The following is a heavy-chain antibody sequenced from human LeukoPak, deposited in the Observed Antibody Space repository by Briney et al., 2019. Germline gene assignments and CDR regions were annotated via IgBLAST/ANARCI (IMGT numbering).Heavy chain of an antibody. J-gene: IGHJ4*02. CDR1: GGSISSGSYY. CDR2: IYYSGST. V-gene: IGHV4-61*01. Sequence: SQTLSLTCTVSGGSISSGSYYWSWIRQPPGKGLEWIGYIYYSGSTNYNPSLKSRVTISVDTSKNQFSLKLSSVTAADTAVYYCARVLRHGYFDYWGQGTLVTVSS. CDR3: ARVLRHGYFDY. D-gene: IGHD3-10*01.